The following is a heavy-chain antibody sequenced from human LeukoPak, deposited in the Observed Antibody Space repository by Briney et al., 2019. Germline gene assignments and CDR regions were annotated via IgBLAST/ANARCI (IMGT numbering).Heavy chain of an antibody. J-gene: IGHJ4*02. CDR3: AKDRIAAAGTAAESDY. CDR2: IGPSGDRT. Sequence: GGSLRLSCSASGFIFRNYGMNWVRQAPGKGLEWVSGIGPSGDRTYYADSVKGRFTISRDNSKNTLYLQMNSLRAEDTAVYYCAKDRIAAAGTAAESDYWGQGTLVTVSS. CDR1: GFIFRNYG. V-gene: IGHV3-NL1*01. D-gene: IGHD6-13*01.